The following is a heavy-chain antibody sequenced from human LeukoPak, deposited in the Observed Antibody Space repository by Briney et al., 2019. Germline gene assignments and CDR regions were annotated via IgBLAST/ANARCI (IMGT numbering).Heavy chain of an antibody. CDR3: ARVYTSTWYLGYLHMDV. D-gene: IGHD6-13*01. CDR2: IRYDGSKT. V-gene: IGHV3-30*02. CDR1: GFTFSTYG. Sequence: GGSLRLSCAASGFTFSTYGIHWACQAPGKGLEWVAFIRYDGSKTHYADSVKGRFTISRDNSKNMVYLQMNSLRSEDTAVYYCARVYTSTWYLGYLHMDVWGKGTTVTVSS. J-gene: IGHJ6*03.